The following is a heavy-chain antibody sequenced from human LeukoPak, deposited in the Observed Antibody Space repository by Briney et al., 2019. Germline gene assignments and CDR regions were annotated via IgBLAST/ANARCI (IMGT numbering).Heavy chain of an antibody. Sequence: SETLSLTCTVSGGSISSSSYYWSWIRQPPGKGLEWIGYIYYSGSTNYNPSLKSRVTISVDTSKNQFSLKLSSVTAADTAVYYCASFSSGSSYFDYWGQGTLVTVSS. CDR2: IYYSGST. D-gene: IGHD1-26*01. CDR3: ASFSSGSSYFDY. V-gene: IGHV4-61*01. J-gene: IGHJ4*02. CDR1: GGSISSSSYY.